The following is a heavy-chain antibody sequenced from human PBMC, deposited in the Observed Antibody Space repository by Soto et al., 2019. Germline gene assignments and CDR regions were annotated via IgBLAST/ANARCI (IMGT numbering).Heavy chain of an antibody. CDR1: GFSLSTSGVG. CDR2: IYWDDDK. CDR3: AHIMVLPWDPLKHFDDWGSYRHWYFDL. Sequence: QITLKESGPTLVKPTQTLTLTCTFSGFSLSTSGVGVGWIRQPPGKALEWLALIYWDDDKRYSPSLKSRLTLTQDPTKTQVVLTMTNMDPVDTATSYGAHIMVLPWDPLKHFDDWGSYRHWYFDLWGRGTLVTVSS. D-gene: IGHD3-16*02. J-gene: IGHJ2*01. V-gene: IGHV2-5*02.